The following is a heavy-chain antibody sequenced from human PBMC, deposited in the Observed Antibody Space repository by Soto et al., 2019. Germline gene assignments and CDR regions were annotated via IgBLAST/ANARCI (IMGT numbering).Heavy chain of an antibody. CDR2: IRSKANSYAT. D-gene: IGHD6-13*01. J-gene: IGHJ4*02. CDR1: GVPFSGSA. Sequence: GGSLRLSCAASGVPFSGSAMHWVRQASGKGLEWVGRIRSKANSYATAYAASVKGRFTISRDDSKNTAYLQMNSLKTEDTAVYYCTVIAAAGLGYWGQGTLVTVSS. V-gene: IGHV3-73*01. CDR3: TVIAAAGLGY.